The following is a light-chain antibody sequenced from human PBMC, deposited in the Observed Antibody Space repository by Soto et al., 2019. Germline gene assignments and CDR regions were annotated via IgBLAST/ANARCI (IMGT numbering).Light chain of an antibody. CDR2: EGS. Sequence: QSVLIQPASVSGSPGQSITISCTGTSSDVATYNLVSWYQQHPGKAPKLIIYEGSERPSGVSNRFSGSKSGITASLTISGLQAEDEADYYCCSYTTTNTPFGGGTKVTVL. J-gene: IGLJ2*01. V-gene: IGLV2-23*01. CDR1: SSDVATYNL. CDR3: CSYTTTNTP.